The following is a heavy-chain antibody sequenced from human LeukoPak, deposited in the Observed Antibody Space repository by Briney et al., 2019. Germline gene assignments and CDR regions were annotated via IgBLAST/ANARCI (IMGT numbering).Heavy chain of an antibody. CDR1: GFTFSSYG. CDR3: ANQLNYYDSSGHPD. CDR2: IRYDGSNK. V-gene: IGHV3-30*02. J-gene: IGHJ4*02. D-gene: IGHD3-22*01. Sequence: PGGSLRLSCAASGFTFSSYGMHWVRQAPGKGLEWVAFIRYDGSNKYYADSVKGRFTISRDNSKNTLYLQMNSLRAEDTAVYYCANQLNYYDSSGHPDWGQGTLVTVSS.